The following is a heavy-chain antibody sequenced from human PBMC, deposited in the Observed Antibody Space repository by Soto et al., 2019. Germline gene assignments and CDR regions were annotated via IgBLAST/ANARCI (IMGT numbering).Heavy chain of an antibody. J-gene: IGHJ4*02. Sequence: GGSMRLSCAASGFNFSSYAMHWVRQATGKGLEWVAVISYDGSNKYYADSVKGRFTISRDNSKNTLYLQMNTLKAEDTAVHYCARDLGITSFGVVIPHFDYWGQGTLVTVSS. D-gene: IGHD3-3*01. CDR1: GFNFSSYA. CDR2: ISYDGSNK. CDR3: ARDLGITSFGVVIPHFDY. V-gene: IGHV3-30-3*01.